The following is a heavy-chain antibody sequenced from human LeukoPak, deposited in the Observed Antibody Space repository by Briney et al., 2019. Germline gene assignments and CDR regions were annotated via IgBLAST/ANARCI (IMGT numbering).Heavy chain of an antibody. CDR2: IRYEGSNI. D-gene: IGHD3-16*01. J-gene: IGHJ4*02. CDR1: GFTFSSYG. Sequence: GWSLRLSCVASGFTFSSYGMHWGRQAPGKGLGGGTFIRYEGSNIYYADSAEGRLTLSRRNSKNTRRLQMNSLRTEASAIFDGAKHRPDSVTFGGDPSYFDYWGQGTLVTVSS. CDR3: AKHRPDSVTFGGDPSYFDY. V-gene: IGHV3-30*02.